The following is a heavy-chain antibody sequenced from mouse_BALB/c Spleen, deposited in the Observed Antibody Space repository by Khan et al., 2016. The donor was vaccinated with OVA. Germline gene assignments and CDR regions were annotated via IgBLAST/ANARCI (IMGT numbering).Heavy chain of an antibody. CDR3: ARNAYFGNYFDY. V-gene: IGHV1S81*02. CDR2: IYPGDGRV. CDR1: GYTFTNYW. D-gene: IGHD2-10*01. J-gene: IGHJ2*01. Sequence: QVQLKESGADLVKPGASVKLSCKASGYTFTNYWVHWVKQGPGQGLEWIGEIYPGDGRVNYNEKFKNKASLTVDRSSSTAYMQLSSLTSEDSAVYYCARNAYFGNYFDYWGQGSTLTVSS.